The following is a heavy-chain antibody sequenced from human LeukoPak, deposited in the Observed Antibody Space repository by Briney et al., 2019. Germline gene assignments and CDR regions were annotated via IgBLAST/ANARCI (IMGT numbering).Heavy chain of an antibody. D-gene: IGHD3-3*01. CDR1: GGTFISYA. CDR3: ARSPTFGVVIINYYGMDV. CDR2: IIPIFGTA. J-gene: IGHJ6*02. V-gene: IGHV1-69*13. Sequence: ASVKVSCKASGGTFISYAISWVRQAPGQGLEWMGGIIPIFGTANYAQKFQGRVTITADESTSTAYMELSSLRSEDTAVYYCARSPTFGVVIINYYGMDVWGQGTTVTVSS.